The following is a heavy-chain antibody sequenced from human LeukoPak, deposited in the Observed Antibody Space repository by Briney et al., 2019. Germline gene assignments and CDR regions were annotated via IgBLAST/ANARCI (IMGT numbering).Heavy chain of an antibody. J-gene: IGHJ4*02. CDR3: ASPKPDY. Sequence: PGGSLRLSCAASGFTFRSWYMYWVRQRPGKGLEWLCRITSDGSTSYYADSVRGRFTISRDNAKNTLYLQMNSLTDEDTAVYYCASPKPDYWGQGTLVTVSS. V-gene: IGHV3-74*01. CDR1: GFTFRSWY. CDR2: ITSDGSTS.